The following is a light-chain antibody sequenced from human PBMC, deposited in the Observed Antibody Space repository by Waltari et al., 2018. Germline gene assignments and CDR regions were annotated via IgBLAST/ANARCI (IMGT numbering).Light chain of an antibody. CDR3: LQYNDWPPLFT. CDR1: QKISNN. Sequence: EIEMTQSPAIMSVSPGERVTLSCRTSQKISNNFAWYQQKPVPAPRLPIYGPTTRASGIPGRFRGSGSGTDSTLTIGGLQSEDFAVYYCLQYNDWPPLFTFGPGTKVEIK. V-gene: IGKV3-15*01. CDR2: GPT. J-gene: IGKJ3*01.